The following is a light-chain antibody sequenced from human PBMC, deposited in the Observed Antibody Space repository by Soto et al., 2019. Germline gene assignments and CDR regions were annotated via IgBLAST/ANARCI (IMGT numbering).Light chain of an antibody. V-gene: IGLV2-14*03. CDR1: SSDVGAYDY. CDR3: ASHTSSNTRV. CDR2: EVH. Sequence: QSVLTQPASVSGSPGQSIAISCIGTSSDVGAYDYVSRYQQHPDRAPKLMVYEVHNRPSGVSNRFSGSKSVNTATLTISGLQPEDEADYYCASHTSSNTRVFGTGTKVTVL. J-gene: IGLJ1*01.